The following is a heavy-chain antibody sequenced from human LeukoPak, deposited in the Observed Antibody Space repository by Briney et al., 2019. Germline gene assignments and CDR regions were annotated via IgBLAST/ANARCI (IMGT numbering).Heavy chain of an antibody. J-gene: IGHJ6*02. V-gene: IGHV3-64*01. CDR3: ARGSGSTVLPYYYYGMDV. Sequence: GGSLRLSCAASGFTFSSYAMHWVRQAPGKGLEYVSAISSTGGSTYYANSVKGRFTISRDNSKNTLYLQMGSLRAEDMAVYYCARGSGSTVLPYYYYGMDVWGQGTTVTVSS. CDR2: ISSTGGST. D-gene: IGHD5-12*01. CDR1: GFTFSSYA.